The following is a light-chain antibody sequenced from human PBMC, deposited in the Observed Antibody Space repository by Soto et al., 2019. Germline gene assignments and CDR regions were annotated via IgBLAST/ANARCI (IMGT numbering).Light chain of an antibody. Sequence: EIVLTQSPATLSLSPGERATLSCRTSQSVTTNFAWYQQKPGQALRLLIYDISYRATGIPDRFTGSGSGTDFTLTISSLEPEDFAVYYCQQRATWPPLITVGPGTKVDIK. CDR1: QSVTTN. CDR3: QQRATWPPLIT. V-gene: IGKV3-11*01. J-gene: IGKJ3*01. CDR2: DIS.